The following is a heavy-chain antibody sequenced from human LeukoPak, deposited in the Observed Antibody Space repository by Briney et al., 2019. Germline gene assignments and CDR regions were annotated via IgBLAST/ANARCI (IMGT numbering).Heavy chain of an antibody. CDR1: GFIFSKYD. Sequence: GGSLRLSCAASGFIFSKYDMHWVRHVTGKGLEWVSGIDRDGVTYYSGSVKGRFTSSRENAKNSSDLQMNTLRAGDTVVYYCARENLEYGDYAIDYWGQGILVIVSS. CDR3: ARENLEYGDYAIDY. J-gene: IGHJ4*02. CDR2: IDRDGVT. D-gene: IGHD4-17*01. V-gene: IGHV3-13*01.